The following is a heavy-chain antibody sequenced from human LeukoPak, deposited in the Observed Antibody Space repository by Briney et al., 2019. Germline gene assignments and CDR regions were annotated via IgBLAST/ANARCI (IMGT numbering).Heavy chain of an antibody. V-gene: IGHV1-3*04. J-gene: IGHJ6*03. CDR2: INTGNGNT. Sequence: ASVKVSCKASGYTFTNYAMHWVRQAPGQRLEWMGWINTGNGNTKYSERFQGRVTITRDTSTSTAYMELSSLRSEDTAVYYCASVGDYSYYMDVWGKGTTVTVSS. CDR1: GYTFTNYA. CDR3: ASVGDYSYYMDV. D-gene: IGHD3-16*01.